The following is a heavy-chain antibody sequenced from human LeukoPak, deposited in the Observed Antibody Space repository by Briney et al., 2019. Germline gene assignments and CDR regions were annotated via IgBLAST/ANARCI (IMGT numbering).Heavy chain of an antibody. CDR3: ARAPRPDNYGDYAPYFDY. CDR2: INPNSSGT. Sequence: GASVKVSCKASGYTFTRYGMTWVRQAPGQGLEWMGWINPNSSGTKYAQNFQGWVTMARDTSVSTAYMELNRLRSDDTAVYYCARAPRPDNYGDYAPYFDYWGQGTLVTVSS. J-gene: IGHJ4*02. V-gene: IGHV1-2*04. CDR1: GYTFTRYG. D-gene: IGHD4-17*01.